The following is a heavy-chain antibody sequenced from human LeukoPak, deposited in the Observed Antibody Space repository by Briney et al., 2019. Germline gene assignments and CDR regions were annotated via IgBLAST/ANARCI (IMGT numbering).Heavy chain of an antibody. CDR3: ARGLTGYCSSTSCYTPLGMDV. D-gene: IGHD2-2*02. J-gene: IGHJ6*02. V-gene: IGHV1-2*02. CDR1: GYTFTGYY. Sequence: ASVKVSCKASGYTFTGYYMHWVRQAPGQGLEWMGWINPNSGGTNYAQKFQGRVTMTRDTSISTAYMELSRLRSDDTAVYYCARGLTGYCSSTSCYTPLGMDVWGQGTTVTVSS. CDR2: INPNSGGT.